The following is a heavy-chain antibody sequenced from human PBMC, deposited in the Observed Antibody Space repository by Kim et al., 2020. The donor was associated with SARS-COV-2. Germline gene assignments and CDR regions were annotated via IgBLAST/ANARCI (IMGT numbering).Heavy chain of an antibody. V-gene: IGHV4-4*07. CDR3: ARTGAMDV. CDR2: SGRT. Sequence: SGRTDYNPSLKSRVTMSLDTSTNQFSLKLSSVTAADTAVYYCARTGAMDVWGQGTTVTVSS. J-gene: IGHJ6*02.